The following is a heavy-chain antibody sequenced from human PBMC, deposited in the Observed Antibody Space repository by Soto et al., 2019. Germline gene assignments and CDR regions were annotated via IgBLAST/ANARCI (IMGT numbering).Heavy chain of an antibody. CDR2: VYYNENT. Sequence: SETLSLTCSVSGASINNFVYSWGWIRQPPGKGLEWIGTVYYNENTYYNPSLKSRVAISVDTAKNQFSLNLRSVTAADTAIYFCARRERYYGSPGWFDPWGQGTLVTVSS. D-gene: IGHD3-10*01. CDR3: ARRERYYGSPGWFDP. V-gene: IGHV4-39*01. CDR1: GASINNFVYS. J-gene: IGHJ5*01.